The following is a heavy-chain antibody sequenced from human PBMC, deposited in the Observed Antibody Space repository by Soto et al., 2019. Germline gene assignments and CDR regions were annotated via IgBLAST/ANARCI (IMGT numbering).Heavy chain of an antibody. V-gene: IGHV1-18*01. Sequence: QVQLVQSGAEVKKPGASVKVSCKASGYTFTSYGISWVRQAPGQGLEWMGWISAYNGNTNYAQKLQGRVTMTTDTSTSTAYMELRSLGSDDTAVYYCARANSYSYGSYYYYGMDVWGQGTTVTVSS. CDR2: ISAYNGNT. J-gene: IGHJ6*02. CDR1: GYTFTSYG. D-gene: IGHD5-18*01. CDR3: ARANSYSYGSYYYYGMDV.